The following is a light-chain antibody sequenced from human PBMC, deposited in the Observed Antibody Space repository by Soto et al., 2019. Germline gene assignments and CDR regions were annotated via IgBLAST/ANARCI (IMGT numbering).Light chain of an antibody. CDR2: AAS. Sequence: DIQLTQSPSFLSASVGDRVTITCRASQGISSYLAWYQQKPGKAPKLLIYAASTLQSGVPSRFSGSGSGTGFTLTISSLQPEDFATYYCQQLNSYPITFGGGTKVEIK. CDR3: QQLNSYPIT. CDR1: QGISSY. J-gene: IGKJ4*01. V-gene: IGKV1-9*01.